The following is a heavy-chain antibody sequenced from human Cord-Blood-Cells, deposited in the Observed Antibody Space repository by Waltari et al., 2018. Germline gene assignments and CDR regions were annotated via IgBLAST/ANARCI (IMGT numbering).Heavy chain of an antibody. Sequence: QLQLQESGPGLVKPSETLSLTCTVSGGSISSSSYYWGWIRQPPGKGLAWIGSIYYSGSTYYNPSLKSRVTISVDTSKNQFSLKLSSVTAADTAVYYCARLGKTIGDYWGQGTLVTVSS. CDR3: ARLGKTIGDY. D-gene: IGHD1-26*01. V-gene: IGHV4-39*01. J-gene: IGHJ4*02. CDR1: GGSISSSSYY. CDR2: IYYSGST.